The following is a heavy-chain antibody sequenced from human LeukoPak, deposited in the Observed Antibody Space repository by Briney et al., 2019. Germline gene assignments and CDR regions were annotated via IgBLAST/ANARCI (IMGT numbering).Heavy chain of an antibody. J-gene: IGHJ3*02. CDR1: GFTFSSYS. V-gene: IGHV3-21*01. CDR2: ISSSSSYI. D-gene: IGHD6-19*01. Sequence: GGSLRLSCAASGFTFSSYSMNWVRQAPGKGLEWVSSISSSSSYIYYADSVKGRFTISRDNAKNSLYLQMNSLRAEDAAVYYCARDGAVAGIDNAFDIWGQGTMVTVSS. CDR3: ARDGAVAGIDNAFDI.